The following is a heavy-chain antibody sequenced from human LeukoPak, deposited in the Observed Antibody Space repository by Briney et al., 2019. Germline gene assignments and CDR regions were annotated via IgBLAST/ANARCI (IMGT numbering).Heavy chain of an antibody. Sequence: SETLSLTCTVSGGSIYSRGYYWSWIRQHPGKGLEWIGYIYYSGATHYNPSLTSRLTISVDTSKNQFSLMLSSVTAADTAVYYCARCSGSYCRNIDYWGQGTLVTVSS. CDR1: GGSIYSRGYY. D-gene: IGHD3-22*01. V-gene: IGHV4-31*03. CDR3: ARCSGSYCRNIDY. CDR2: IYYSGAT. J-gene: IGHJ4*02.